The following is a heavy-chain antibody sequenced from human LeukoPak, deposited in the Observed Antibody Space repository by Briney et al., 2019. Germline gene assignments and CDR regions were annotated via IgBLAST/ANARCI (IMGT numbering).Heavy chain of an antibody. CDR2: INHSGST. Sequence: SETLSLTCAVYGGSFSGYYWSWIRQPPGKGLEWIGEINHSGSTNYNPSLKSRVTISVDTSKNQFSLKLSSVTAADTAVYFCARRVMMSGTGVPDTWLDPWGQGILVTVS. D-gene: IGHD1-26*01. J-gene: IGHJ5*02. CDR1: GGSFSGYY. CDR3: ARRVMMSGTGVPDTWLDP. V-gene: IGHV4-34*01.